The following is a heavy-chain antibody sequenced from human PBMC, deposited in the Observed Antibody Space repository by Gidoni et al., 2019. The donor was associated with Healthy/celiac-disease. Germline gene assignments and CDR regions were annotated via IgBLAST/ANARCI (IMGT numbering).Heavy chain of an antibody. J-gene: IGHJ4*02. Sequence: EVQLVESGGGLVKPGGSLRLSCAASGFTFSSYSMNWVRQAPGKGLEWFSSISSSSSYIYYADSVKGRFTISRDNSKNSLYLQMNSLRAEDTAVYYCARDFPGQAGLFDYWGQGTLVTVSS. V-gene: IGHV3-21*01. D-gene: IGHD6-19*01. CDR3: ARDFPGQAGLFDY. CDR2: ISSSSSYI. CDR1: GFTFSSYS.